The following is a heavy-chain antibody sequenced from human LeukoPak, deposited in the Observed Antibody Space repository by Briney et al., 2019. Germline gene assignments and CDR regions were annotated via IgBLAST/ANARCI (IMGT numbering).Heavy chain of an antibody. CDR3: ARESVPAVAARRGLNY. CDR1: GYTFTSYA. D-gene: IGHD6-6*01. V-gene: IGHV1-2*02. Sequence: ASVKVSCKASGYTFTSYAITWVRQAPGQGLEWMGWINPNSGGTNYAQKFQGRVTMTRDTSISTVYMEMSRLRSDDTAVYYCARESVPAVAARRGLNYWGQGTLVAVSS. CDR2: INPNSGGT. J-gene: IGHJ4*02.